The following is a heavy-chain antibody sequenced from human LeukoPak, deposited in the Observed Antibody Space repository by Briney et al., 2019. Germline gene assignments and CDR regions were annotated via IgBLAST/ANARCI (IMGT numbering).Heavy chain of an antibody. Sequence: GGSLRLSCAASGFSFSTYAMSWVRQAPGKGLEWVSSISSSSSYIYYADSVKGRFTISRDNAKNSLYLQMNSLRAEDTAVYYCARHLRTIFGVGVLIKAREYYFDYWGQGTLVTVSS. CDR2: ISSSSSYI. V-gene: IGHV3-21*01. CDR1: GFSFSTYA. J-gene: IGHJ4*02. D-gene: IGHD3-3*01. CDR3: ARHLRTIFGVGVLIKAREYYFDY.